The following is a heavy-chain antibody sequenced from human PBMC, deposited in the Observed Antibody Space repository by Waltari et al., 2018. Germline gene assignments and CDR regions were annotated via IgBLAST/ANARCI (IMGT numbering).Heavy chain of an antibody. D-gene: IGHD3-10*01. J-gene: IGHJ4*02. CDR3: ARDRGAFYFDY. Sequence: QVQLVQSGAEVKKPGSSVKVSCKASGGTFSSYAISWVRKAPGRGLEWMGGILPILCIASYAQKFHGRVTITADESTSTAYMELSSLRSEDTAVYYCARDRGAFYFDYWGQGTLVTVSS. V-gene: IGHV1-69*04. CDR1: GGTFSSYA. CDR2: ILPILCIA.